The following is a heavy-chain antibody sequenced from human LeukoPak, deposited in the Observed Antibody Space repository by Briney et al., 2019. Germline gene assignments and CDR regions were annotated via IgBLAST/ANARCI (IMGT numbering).Heavy chain of an antibody. CDR1: GYTFSSYA. V-gene: IGHV1-46*01. J-gene: IGHJ4*02. Sequence: ASVKVSCTASGYTFSSYAMNSVRQAPGQGLEWMGIINPTGGSTTYAQKFQGRVTMTRDTSTSTVYMELSSLRSDDTAVYYCARTAARRFDYWGQGTLVTVSS. D-gene: IGHD6-6*01. CDR2: INPTGGST. CDR3: ARTAARRFDY.